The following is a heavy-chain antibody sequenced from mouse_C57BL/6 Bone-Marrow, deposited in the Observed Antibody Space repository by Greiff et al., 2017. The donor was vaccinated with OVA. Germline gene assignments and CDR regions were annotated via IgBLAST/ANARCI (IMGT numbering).Heavy chain of an antibody. Sequence: QVQLQQSGAELAKPGASVKLSCKASGYTFTSSWKHWVKQRPGQGLEWIGYINPSSGYTKYNQKFKDKATLTADKSSRTAYMQLSSLTYEYSAVYYCARVSWGWPSMDYWGQGTSVTVSS. V-gene: IGHV1-7*01. CDR3: ARVSWGWPSMDY. J-gene: IGHJ4*01. CDR1: GYTFTSSW. D-gene: IGHD2-3*01. CDR2: INPSSGYT.